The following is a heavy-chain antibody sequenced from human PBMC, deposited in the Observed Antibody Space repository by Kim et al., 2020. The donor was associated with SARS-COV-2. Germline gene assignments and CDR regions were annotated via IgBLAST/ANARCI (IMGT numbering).Heavy chain of an antibody. V-gene: IGHV4-59*01. CDR3: ARDHDYGDYGMDV. J-gene: IGHJ6*02. Sequence: YNPYLTGVVTISVDTSKNQCSLKLSAVTAADTAVYYCARDHDYGDYGMDVWGQGTTVTVSS. D-gene: IGHD4-17*01.